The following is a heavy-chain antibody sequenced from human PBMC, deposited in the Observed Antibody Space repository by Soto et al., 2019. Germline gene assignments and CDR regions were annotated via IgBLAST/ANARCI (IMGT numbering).Heavy chain of an antibody. V-gene: IGHV5-51*01. CDR1: GYSFTSYW. D-gene: IGHD7-27*01. CDR2: IYPGDSDT. Sequence: PGESLKISCKGSGYSFTSYWIGWVRQMPGKGLEWMGIIYPGDSDTRYSPSFQGQVTISADKSISTAYLQWSSLKASDTAMYYCARRSQFWGAYYYYYGMDVWGQGTTVTVSS. CDR3: ARRSQFWGAYYYYYGMDV. J-gene: IGHJ6*02.